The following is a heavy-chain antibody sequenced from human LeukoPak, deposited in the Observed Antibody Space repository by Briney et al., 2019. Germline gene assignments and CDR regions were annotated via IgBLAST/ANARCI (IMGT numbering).Heavy chain of an antibody. Sequence: SETLSLTYTVSGYSISSGYYWGWIRQPPGKGLEWIGSIYHSGSTYYNPSLKSRVTISVDTSKNQFSLKLSSVTAADTAVYYCAREGSGYSYGSLDYWGQGTLVTVSS. V-gene: IGHV4-38-2*02. CDR1: GYSISSGYY. CDR3: AREGSGYSYGSLDY. D-gene: IGHD5-18*01. CDR2: IYHSGST. J-gene: IGHJ4*02.